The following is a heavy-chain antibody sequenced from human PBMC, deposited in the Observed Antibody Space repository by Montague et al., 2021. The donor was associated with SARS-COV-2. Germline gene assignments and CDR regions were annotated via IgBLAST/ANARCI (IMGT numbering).Heavy chain of an antibody. CDR3: ASSRITLTRLDAFDI. D-gene: IGHD2/OR15-2a*01. Sequence: KRDSYYAESVKRRLVITPDTSKNQVSLQLNSVIPEDTAVYFCASSRITLTRLDAFDIWGQGTMVTVSS. J-gene: IGHJ3*02. V-gene: IGHV6-1*01. CDR2: KRDS.